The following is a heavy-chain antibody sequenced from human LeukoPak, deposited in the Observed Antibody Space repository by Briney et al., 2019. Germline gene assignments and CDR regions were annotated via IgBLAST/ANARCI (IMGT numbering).Heavy chain of an antibody. CDR2: IYTSGST. CDR1: GGSISSYY. CDR3: ARLYDFWSGYYTKYYYYYYMDV. D-gene: IGHD3-3*01. Sequence: PSETLSLTCTVSGGSISSYYWSWIRQPPGGGLEWIGYIYTSGSTNYNTSLKIRVTISVDTSKNQFSLKLSTVTAADTAVYYCARLYDFWSGYYTKYYYYYYMDVWGKGTTVTVSS. V-gene: IGHV4-4*08. J-gene: IGHJ6*03.